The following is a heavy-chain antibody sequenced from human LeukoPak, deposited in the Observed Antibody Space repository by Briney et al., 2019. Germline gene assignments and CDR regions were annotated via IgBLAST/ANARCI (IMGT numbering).Heavy chain of an antibody. CDR1: GFTFNHYA. V-gene: IGHV3-23*01. CDR2: ISGSGSRT. Sequence: PGGSLRLSCVASGFTFNHYAMTWVRQAPGKGLEGVSVISGSGSRTDYADSLKGRFTISRDNSKNTLFLQVNSLEAEDTAVYFCAKGRRATFRYDAFDIWGRGTMVTVSS. J-gene: IGHJ3*02. D-gene: IGHD5-24*01. CDR3: AKGRRATFRYDAFDI.